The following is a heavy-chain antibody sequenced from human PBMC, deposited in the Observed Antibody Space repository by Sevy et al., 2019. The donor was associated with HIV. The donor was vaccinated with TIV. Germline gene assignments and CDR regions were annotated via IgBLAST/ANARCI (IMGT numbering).Heavy chain of an antibody. CDR2: IIPIFGTA. Sequence: ASVKVSCKASGGTFSSYAISWVRQAPGQGLEWMGGIIPIFGTANYAQKFQGRVTITADESTSTAYMELGSLRSEDTAVYYCARNYYDSNGLDYWGQGTLVTVSS. CDR1: GGTFSSYA. CDR3: ARNYYDSNGLDY. J-gene: IGHJ4*02. V-gene: IGHV1-69*13. D-gene: IGHD3-22*01.